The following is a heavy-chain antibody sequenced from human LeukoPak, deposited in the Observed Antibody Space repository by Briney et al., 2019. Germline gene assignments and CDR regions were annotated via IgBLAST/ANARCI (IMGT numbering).Heavy chain of an antibody. CDR1: GINFRSYG. Sequence: GGSLRLSCAASGINFRSYGMHWVRQAPGKGLEWVVVIRNDGSNKYYADSVKGRFTISRDNSKNTLYLQMNSLRAEDTAVYYCATDGSSGYFEYWGQGTLVTVSS. J-gene: IGHJ4*02. CDR3: ATDGSSGYFEY. CDR2: IRNDGSNK. V-gene: IGHV3-30*02. D-gene: IGHD3-22*01.